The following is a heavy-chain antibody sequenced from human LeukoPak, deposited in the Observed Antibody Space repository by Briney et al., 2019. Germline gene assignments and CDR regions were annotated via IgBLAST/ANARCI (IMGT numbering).Heavy chain of an antibody. CDR3: ARDQGYTSGWNYYFDY. CDR1: GFTFSGCG. J-gene: IGHJ4*02. V-gene: IGHV3-33*01. Sequence: PGRSLRLSCAASGFTFSGCGMHWVRQTRGKGLEWVALIWYDGSQKYYADSVKGRFTISRDNSKNTVYLQMNSLRAEDTAVYYCARDQGYTSGWNYYFDYWGQGTLVTVSS. D-gene: IGHD6-19*01. CDR2: IWYDGSQK.